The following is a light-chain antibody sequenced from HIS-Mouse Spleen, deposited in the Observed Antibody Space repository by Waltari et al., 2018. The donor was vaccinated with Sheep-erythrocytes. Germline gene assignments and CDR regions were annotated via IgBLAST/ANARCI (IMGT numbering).Light chain of an antibody. V-gene: IGLV1-44*01. J-gene: IGLJ3*02. CDR2: SNN. Sequence: QSVLTQPPSASGTPGQRVTISCSGSSSNIGSNTGNWYQQLPGTAPKLLIYSNNQRPSRVPARFSGSKSGPSASLAISGLQSEDEADYYCAAWDDSLNGPVFGGGTKLTVL. CDR3: AAWDDSLNGPV. CDR1: SSNIGSNT.